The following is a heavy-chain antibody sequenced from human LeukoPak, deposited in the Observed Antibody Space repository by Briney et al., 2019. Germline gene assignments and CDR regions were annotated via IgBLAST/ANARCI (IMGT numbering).Heavy chain of an antibody. CDR2: IYYDGRI. CDR3: ARQSPQKGTPFDY. CDR1: GGSISGYF. V-gene: IGHV4-59*01. D-gene: IGHD3-10*01. Sequence: SETLSLTCAVSGGSISGYFWSWIRQPPGEGLEWVGYIYYDGRIKYNPSLKSRVAISLDMSRNQFSLKLTSVTDADTALYYCARQSPQKGTPFDYWGQGTLVTVSS. J-gene: IGHJ4*02.